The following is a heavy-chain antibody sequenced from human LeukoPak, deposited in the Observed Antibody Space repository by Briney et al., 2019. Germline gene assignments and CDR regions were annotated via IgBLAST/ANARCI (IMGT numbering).Heavy chain of an antibody. CDR2: IYSGGST. J-gene: IGHJ6*02. CDR3: ARDRVTMVRGVHYGMDV. V-gene: IGHV3-53*01. D-gene: IGHD3-10*01. CDR1: GFTVSSNY. Sequence: GGSLRLSCAASGFTVSSNYMSWVRQAPGKGLEWVSVIYSGGSTYYADSVKGRFTISRDNSKNTLYLQMNSLRAEDTAVYYCARDRVTMVRGVHYGMDVWGQGTTVTVSS.